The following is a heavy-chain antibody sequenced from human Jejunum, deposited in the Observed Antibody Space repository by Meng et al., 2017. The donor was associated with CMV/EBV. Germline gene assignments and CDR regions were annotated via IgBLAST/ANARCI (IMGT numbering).Heavy chain of an antibody. D-gene: IGHD6-13*01. CDR3: AKLGIAAAGTVDY. CDR2: ISGSGGST. CDR1: GVTFSSDA. Sequence: SGVTFSSDAMSWVRQAPGKGLEWVSAISGSGGSTYYADSVKGRFTISRDNSKNTLYLQMNSLRAEDTAVYYCAKLGIAAAGTVDYWGQGTLVTVSS. V-gene: IGHV3-23*01. J-gene: IGHJ4*02.